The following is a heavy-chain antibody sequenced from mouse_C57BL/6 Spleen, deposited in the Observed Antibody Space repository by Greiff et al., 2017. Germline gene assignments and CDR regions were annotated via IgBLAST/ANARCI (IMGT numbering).Heavy chain of an antibody. Sequence: EVMLVESGAGLVKPGGSLKLSCAASGFSFTSYAMSWVLQTPAKRLVWCATISDGGSYTYYPATVKGRFTITRDKAKNTLYLQIGNLKSEDTAMYYCERNDGYYDYWGQGTTVTVSS. V-gene: IGHV5-4*03. CDR2: ISDGGSYT. CDR1: GFSFTSYA. D-gene: IGHD2-3*01. J-gene: IGHJ2*01. CDR3: ERNDGYYDY.